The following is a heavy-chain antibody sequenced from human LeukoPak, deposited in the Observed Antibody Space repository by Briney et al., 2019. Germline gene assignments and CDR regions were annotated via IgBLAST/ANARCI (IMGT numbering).Heavy chain of an antibody. V-gene: IGHV4-39*01. J-gene: IGHJ4*02. Sequence: SETLSLTCTVSGGSTSSSNFYWGRIRQPPGMGLEWIGGIRYCGNIYYNPSLKSRVTISIDTSKNQFSLKLSSVTAADTAVYYCARLGAGPTYYDFWSGYSSFYFDYWGQGTLVTVSS. D-gene: IGHD3-3*01. CDR2: IRYCGNI. CDR3: ARLGAGPTYYDFWSGYSSFYFDY. CDR1: GGSTSSSNFY.